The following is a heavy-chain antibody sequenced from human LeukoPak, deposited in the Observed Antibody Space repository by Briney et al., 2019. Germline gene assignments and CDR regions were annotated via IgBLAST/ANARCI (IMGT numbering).Heavy chain of an antibody. Sequence: ASVKVSCKASGYTFTGYYIHWVRQAPGQGREGMGWINPNSGGTNYAQKFQGRVTMTRDTSISTAYRELSRLRSDDTAVYYCARKASSGYYDYWGQGTLVTVSS. CDR3: ARKASSGYYDY. D-gene: IGHD6-19*01. J-gene: IGHJ4*02. CDR2: INPNSGGT. V-gene: IGHV1-2*02. CDR1: GYTFTGYY.